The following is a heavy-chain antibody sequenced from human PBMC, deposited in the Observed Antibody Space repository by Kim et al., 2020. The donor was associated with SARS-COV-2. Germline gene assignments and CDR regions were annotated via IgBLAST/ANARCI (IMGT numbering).Heavy chain of an antibody. V-gene: IGHV3-23*01. CDR3: EASDY. J-gene: IGHJ4*02. Sequence: SDRGIRTHYADSVEGRFTISRDNSKSTLFLQMNSLSAEDTAVYYCEASDYWGQGSLVTVSS. CDR2: SDRGIRT.